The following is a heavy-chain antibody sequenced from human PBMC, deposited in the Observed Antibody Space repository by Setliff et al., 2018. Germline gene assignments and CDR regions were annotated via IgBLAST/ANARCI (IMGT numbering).Heavy chain of an antibody. CDR1: GYTFTNYG. J-gene: IGHJ5*02. CDR3: ARINFYDATAYYYAPHH. V-gene: IGHV1-18*01. Sequence: ASVKVSCKTSGYTFTNYGISWVRQAPGQGLEWIGWINNYNFNTNYAQKFQGRVTMTTDTSTSTAHMELRSLRSDDTAIYYCARINFYDATAYYYAPHHWGQGTLVTVSS. D-gene: IGHD3-10*01. CDR2: INNYNFNT.